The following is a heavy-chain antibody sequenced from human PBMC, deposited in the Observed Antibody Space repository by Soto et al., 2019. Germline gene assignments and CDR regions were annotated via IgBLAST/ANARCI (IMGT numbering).Heavy chain of an antibody. J-gene: IGHJ6*02. CDR1: GYTFTSYY. CDR3: ARNNGFWSGLNYYGMDV. V-gene: IGHV1-46*01. D-gene: IGHD3-3*01. CDR2: INPSGGST. Sequence: VSCKASGYTFTSYYMHWVRQAPGQGLEWMGIINPSGGSTSYAQKFQGRVTMTRDTSTSTVYMELSSLRSEDTAVYYCARNNGFWSGLNYYGMDVWGQGTTVTVSS.